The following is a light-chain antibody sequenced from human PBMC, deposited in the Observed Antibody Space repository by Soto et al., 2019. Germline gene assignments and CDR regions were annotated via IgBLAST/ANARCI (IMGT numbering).Light chain of an antibody. CDR2: RAS. CDR1: QRVSSN. J-gene: IGKJ5*01. Sequence: ETVMTQSPDTLSLSPGESATLSCRASQRVSSNLAWYQWRPGQAPRLLIYRASTRAPGIPARFSGSGSGTEFTLTISSLQSEDFTVYYCQQYNNWPPITFGQGTRLEIK. V-gene: IGKV3-15*01. CDR3: QQYNNWPPIT.